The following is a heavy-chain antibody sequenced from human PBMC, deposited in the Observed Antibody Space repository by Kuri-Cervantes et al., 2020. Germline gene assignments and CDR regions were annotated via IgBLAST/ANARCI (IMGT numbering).Heavy chain of an antibody. Sequence: GGSLRPSCAAPGFTFSNAWMIWVRQAPGKGLEWVGRIKSKTDGGTTDYAAPVKGRFTISRDDSKNTLYLQMNSLKTEDTAVYYCTTFAYYYGSGSRGPYYYYGMDVWGQGTTVTVSS. CDR3: TTFAYYYGSGSRGPYYYYGMDV. V-gene: IGHV3-15*01. D-gene: IGHD3-10*01. CDR1: GFTFSNAW. J-gene: IGHJ6*02. CDR2: IKSKTDGGTT.